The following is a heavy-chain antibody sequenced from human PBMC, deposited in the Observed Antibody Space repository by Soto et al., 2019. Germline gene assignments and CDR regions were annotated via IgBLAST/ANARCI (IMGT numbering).Heavy chain of an antibody. CDR3: ARTNIVATNNWFDP. J-gene: IGHJ5*02. Sequence: SETLSLTCTVSGGSISSSSYYWGWIRQPPGKGLEWIGSIYYSGSTYYNPSLKSRVTISVDTSKNQFSLKLSSVTAADTAVYYCARTNIVATNNWFDPWGQGTLVT. D-gene: IGHD5-12*01. V-gene: IGHV4-39*01. CDR1: GGSISSSSYY. CDR2: IYYSGST.